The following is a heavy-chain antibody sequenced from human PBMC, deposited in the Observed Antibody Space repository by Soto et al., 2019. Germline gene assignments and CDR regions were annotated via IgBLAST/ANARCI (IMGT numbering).Heavy chain of an antibody. J-gene: IGHJ6*02. CDR1: GFTFSSYA. CDR2: ISGSGGST. Sequence: GGSLRLSCAASGFTFSSYAMSWVRQAPGKGLEWVSAISGSGGSTYYADSVKGRFTISRDNSKNTLYLQMNSLRAEDTAVYYCARDRRRLAARPPSKDYYYGMDVWGQGTTVTVS. CDR3: ARDRRRLAARPPSKDYYYGMDV. D-gene: IGHD6-6*01. V-gene: IGHV3-23*01.